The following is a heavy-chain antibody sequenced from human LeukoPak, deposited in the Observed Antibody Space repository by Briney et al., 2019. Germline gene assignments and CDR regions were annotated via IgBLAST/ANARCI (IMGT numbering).Heavy chain of an antibody. CDR1: GYSISSGYY. D-gene: IGHD2-15*01. CDR2: IYHSGST. Sequence: SETLSLTCTVSGYSISSGYYWGWIRQPPGKGLEWIGSIYHSGSTYYNPSLKSRVTISVDTSKNQFSLKLSSVTAADTAVYYCARQGYDYNCSGGSCYSSRFDYWGQGTLVTASS. V-gene: IGHV4-38-2*02. CDR3: ARQGYDYNCSGGSCYSSRFDY. J-gene: IGHJ4*02.